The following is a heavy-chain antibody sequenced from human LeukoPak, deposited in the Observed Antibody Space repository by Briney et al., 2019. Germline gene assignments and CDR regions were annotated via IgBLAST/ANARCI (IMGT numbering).Heavy chain of an antibody. Sequence: SETLSLTCTVSDGSISSSTYYWGWIRQPPGKGLEWIGSIYYSGSTYYNPSLKSRVTISVDTSKNQFSLKLSSVTAADTAVYYCARWYSYYFDYWGQGTLVTVSS. CDR1: DGSISSSTYY. J-gene: IGHJ4*02. CDR3: ARWYSYYFDY. V-gene: IGHV4-39*01. CDR2: IYYSGST. D-gene: IGHD6-13*01.